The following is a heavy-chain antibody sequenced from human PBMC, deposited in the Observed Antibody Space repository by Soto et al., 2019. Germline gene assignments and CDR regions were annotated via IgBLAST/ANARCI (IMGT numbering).Heavy chain of an antibody. D-gene: IGHD3-3*01. CDR2: IIPIFGTA. CDR3: ARYQVVEIFGVVNNWFDP. V-gene: IGHV1-69*01. J-gene: IGHJ5*02. CDR1: GWALSIDV. Sequence: SLKGACKSAGWALSIDVVGWGRQAPGQGLEWMGGIIPIFGTANYAQKFQGRVTITADESTSTAYMELSSLRSEDTAVYYCARYQVVEIFGVVNNWFDPWGQGTLVTVSS.